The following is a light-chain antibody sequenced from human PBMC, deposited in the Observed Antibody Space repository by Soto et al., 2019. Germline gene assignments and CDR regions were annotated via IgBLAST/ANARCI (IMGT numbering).Light chain of an antibody. V-gene: IGLV2-11*01. J-gene: IGLJ2*01. CDR3: CSYAASYTLV. CDR1: SSNVGGYNY. CDR2: DAT. Sequence: QSALTQPSSVSASPGQSVTISCTGTSSNVGGYNYVSWYQQNPGKAPKLMIYDATKRPSGVPDRFSGSKSGNAASLTISGLQAEDEADYYCCSYAASYTLVFGGGTKLTVL.